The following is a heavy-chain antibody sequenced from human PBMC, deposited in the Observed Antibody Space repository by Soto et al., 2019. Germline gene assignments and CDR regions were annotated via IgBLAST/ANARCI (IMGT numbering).Heavy chain of an antibody. V-gene: IGHV3-30-3*01. CDR3: ARGDREDIAVVVGGRPGEYGVDV. D-gene: IGHD2-15*01. CDR2: ISYDGSNK. CDR1: GFTFRNYA. J-gene: IGHJ6*02. Sequence: QVQLVESGGGVVQPGRSLRLSCAASGFTFRNYAMHWVRQAPGKGLECVAVISYDGSNKFYRDYVKGRFTISRDNSKNTLYLQIISLRYEDTAVYYCARGDREDIAVVVGGRPGEYGVDVWGQGTTFNVSS.